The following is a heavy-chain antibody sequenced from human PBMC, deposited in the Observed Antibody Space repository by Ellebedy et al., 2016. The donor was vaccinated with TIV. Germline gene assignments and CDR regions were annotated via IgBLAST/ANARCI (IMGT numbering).Heavy chain of an antibody. D-gene: IGHD2-2*01. CDR2: ISPDNGHT. CDR3: ARDFHCTSNNCYERPSLYYFDS. CDR1: GYTFTSFD. Sequence: AASVKVSCKASGYTFTSFDISWVRQAPGQGLEWIGWISPDNGHTKFAPKFQGRVTLTTDTSTTTGYMELRSLTSDDTAVYYCARDFHCTSNNCYERPSLYYFDSWGQGTLVTVSS. J-gene: IGHJ4*02. V-gene: IGHV1-18*01.